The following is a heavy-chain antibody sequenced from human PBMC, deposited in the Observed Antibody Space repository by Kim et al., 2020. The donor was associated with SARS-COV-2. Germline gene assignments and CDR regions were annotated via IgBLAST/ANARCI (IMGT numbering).Heavy chain of an antibody. CDR3: ARDRGGYGDWFDP. V-gene: IGHV1-69*01. J-gene: IGHJ5*02. D-gene: IGHD5-12*01. Sequence: YAQKVQRRVTITADESTSTAYMGRSSLRSEDTAVYYCARDRGGYGDWFDPWGQGTLVTVSS.